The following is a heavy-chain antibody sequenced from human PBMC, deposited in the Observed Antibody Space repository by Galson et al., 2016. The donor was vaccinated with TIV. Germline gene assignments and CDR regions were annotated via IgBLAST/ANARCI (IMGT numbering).Heavy chain of an antibody. CDR2: INWNSGYF. CDR3: AKDMNRGRTTSNCYSYDYYYYALDV. V-gene: IGHV3-9*01. Sequence: SLRLSCAASGSTFSSYAMTWVRQAPGKGLEWVSGINWNSGYFGYADSVKGRFTILRDSAQNSLYLHMSSLRAEDTAFYYCAKDMNRGRTTSNCYSYDYYYYALDVWGQGTTVTVSS. CDR1: GSTFSSYA. D-gene: IGHD2-2*02. J-gene: IGHJ6*02.